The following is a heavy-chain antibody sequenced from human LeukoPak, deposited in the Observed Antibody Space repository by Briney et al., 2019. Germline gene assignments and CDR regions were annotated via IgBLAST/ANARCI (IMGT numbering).Heavy chain of an antibody. Sequence: ASVKVSCKASGYTFTGYYMHWVRQAPGQGLEWMGGINPNSGGTNYAQKFHGRVTMTRDTSISTAYMELSRLRSDDTAVYYCARGVAMIVVVINDAFDIWGQGTMVTVSS. CDR1: GYTFTGYY. CDR3: ARGVAMIVVVINDAFDI. J-gene: IGHJ3*02. CDR2: INPNSGGT. V-gene: IGHV1-2*02. D-gene: IGHD3-22*01.